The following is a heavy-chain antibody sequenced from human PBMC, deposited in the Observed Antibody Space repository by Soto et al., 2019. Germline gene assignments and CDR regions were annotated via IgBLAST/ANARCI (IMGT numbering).Heavy chain of an antibody. CDR3: ARDPIAYCGGECRTFDC. CDR1: GFTFSSYA. Sequence: QVQLVESGGGVVQPGRSLRLSCAASGFTFSSYAMHWVRQAPGKGLEWVAVISYDGSNKYYADSVKGRFTISRDNSKKTLYLNRNSMRAEDTAVYYWARDPIAYCGGECRTFDCWGQGTLVTVSS. CDR2: ISYDGSNK. J-gene: IGHJ4*02. D-gene: IGHD2-21*01. V-gene: IGHV3-30-3*01.